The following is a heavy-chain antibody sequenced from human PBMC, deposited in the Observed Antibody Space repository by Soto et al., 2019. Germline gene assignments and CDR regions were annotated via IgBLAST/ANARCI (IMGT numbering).Heavy chain of an antibody. D-gene: IGHD3-22*01. Sequence: QVQLVQSGAEVKKPGSSVKVSCKASGGTFSSYAISWVRQAPGQGLEWMGGIIPIFGTANYAQKFQGRVTITADESTSTAYMELSRLRSEDTAVYYCARERKDYYDSSGLDYWGQGTLVTVSS. CDR3: ARERKDYYDSSGLDY. V-gene: IGHV1-69*01. CDR1: GGTFSSYA. CDR2: IIPIFGTA. J-gene: IGHJ4*02.